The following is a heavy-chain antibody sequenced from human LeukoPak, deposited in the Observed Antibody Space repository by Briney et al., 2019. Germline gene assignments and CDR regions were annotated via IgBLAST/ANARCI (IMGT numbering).Heavy chain of an antibody. Sequence: GASVKVSCKASGYTFTSYGISWVRQAPGQGLEWMGWISAYNGNTNYAQKLQGRVTMTTDTSTSTAYMELRSLRSDDTAVYYCASLGSSRGLRLGELSYDYWGQGTLVTVSS. J-gene: IGHJ4*02. CDR2: ISAYNGNT. D-gene: IGHD3-16*02. V-gene: IGHV1-18*01. CDR1: GYTFTSYG. CDR3: ASLGSSRGLRLGELSYDY.